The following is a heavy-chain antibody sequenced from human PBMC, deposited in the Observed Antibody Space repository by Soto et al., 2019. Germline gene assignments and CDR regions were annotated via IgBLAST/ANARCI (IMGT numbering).Heavy chain of an antibody. CDR1: GYTFTSYA. V-gene: IGHV1-18*01. J-gene: IGHJ6*02. CDR3: AREIRPIGRYYYGMDV. CDR2: ISGYNGNT. Sequence: QVQLVQSGAEVKRPGASVKVSCKASGYTFTSYAVIWVRQARGQGLEWMGWISGYNGNTNYAQKLQGRVTMTTDTSTSTAYMELRSLRSDDTAVYYCAREIRPIGRYYYGMDVWGQGTTVTVSS.